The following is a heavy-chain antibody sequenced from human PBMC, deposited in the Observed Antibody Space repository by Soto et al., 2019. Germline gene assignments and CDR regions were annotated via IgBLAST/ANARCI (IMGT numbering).Heavy chain of an antibody. CDR2: IYPGNSET. J-gene: IGHJ5*02. CDR3: AKHKFSRSITSCSEP. D-gene: IGHD2-2*01. CDR1: GYSFTTFW. V-gene: IGHV5-51*01. Sequence: PGESLKISCRGSGYSFTTFWIAWVRQIPWKGLEWVGIIYPGNSETKYSPSFQGQVTMSADKSINTAYLQWSSLKASDSGIYFCAKHKFSRSITSCSEPWGQGNMVLVSP.